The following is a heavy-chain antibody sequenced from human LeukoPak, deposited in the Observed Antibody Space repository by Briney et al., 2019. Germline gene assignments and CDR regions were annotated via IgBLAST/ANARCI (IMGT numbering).Heavy chain of an antibody. J-gene: IGHJ5*02. CDR1: GFTFSRYW. D-gene: IGHD6-13*01. CDR3: ARGLPGYSNTWNDH. CDR2: TNSDGSLP. V-gene: IGHV3-74*01. Sequence: GGSLRLSCAASGFTFSRYWMHWVRQAPGKGLVWVSRTNSDGSLPSYADSVKGRFTISRDNAKSTLYLQMNSLGVEDTAIYYCARGLPGYSNTWNDHWGQGTLVTVSS.